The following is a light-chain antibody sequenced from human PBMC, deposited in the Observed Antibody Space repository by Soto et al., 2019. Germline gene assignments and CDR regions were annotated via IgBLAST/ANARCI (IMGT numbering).Light chain of an antibody. V-gene: IGKV3-11*01. CDR1: QTIDNT. CDR2: GAS. CDR3: QQHSHGTPWT. J-gene: IGKJ1*01. Sequence: DIVVTKSPSTLSASHSERSPLSFPSSQTIDNTLAWYQRKPGQPPRLLIYGASNRATGIPARFSGSGSGTDFTLTISSLEPEDFAVYYCQQHSHGTPWTFGQGTKVDIK.